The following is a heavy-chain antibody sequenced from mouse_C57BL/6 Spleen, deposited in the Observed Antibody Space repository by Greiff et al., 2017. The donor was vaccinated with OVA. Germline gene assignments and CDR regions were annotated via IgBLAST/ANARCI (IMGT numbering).Heavy chain of an antibody. V-gene: IGHV1-81*01. CDR3: AREQANYGKPWAMDY. Sequence: QVQLQQSGAELARPGASVKLSCKASGYTFTSYGISWVKQRTGQGLEWIGEIYPRSGNTYYNEKFKGKATLTADKSSSTAYMELRSLTSEDSAVYFCAREQANYGKPWAMDYWGQGTSVTVSA. CDR2: IYPRSGNT. D-gene: IGHD2-1*01. J-gene: IGHJ4*01. CDR1: GYTFTSYG.